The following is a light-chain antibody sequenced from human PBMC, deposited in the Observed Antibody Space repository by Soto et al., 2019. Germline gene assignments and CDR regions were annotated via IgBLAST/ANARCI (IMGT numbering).Light chain of an antibody. CDR2: AAS. Sequence: DIQMTQSPSSLSASVGDRVTITCRASQSISSYLNWYQQKPGKAPKLLIYAASSLPSGVPSRFSGSGSGTDFTLTISSLQPEDFATYYCQQKDTFGPGTKVDIK. CDR3: QQKDT. J-gene: IGKJ3*01. V-gene: IGKV1-39*01. CDR1: QSISSY.